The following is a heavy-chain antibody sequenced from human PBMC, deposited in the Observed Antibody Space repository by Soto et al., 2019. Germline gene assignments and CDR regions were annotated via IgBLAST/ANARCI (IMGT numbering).Heavy chain of an antibody. V-gene: IGHV3-49*03. CDR3: TPDFWSGIFSPDGMDV. CDR1: GFIFAQYA. D-gene: IGHD3-3*01. CDR2: IGKKTFGGTT. J-gene: IGHJ6*02. Sequence: EVQMVESGGGLVQPGRSLRLSCTGSGFIFAQYAMTWFRQSPRKGLEWLAFIGKKTFGGTTEYAASVKGRFTVSRDDSKSTAYLQMNNLKAEDTAVYYCTPDFWSGIFSPDGMDVWGQGTTVTVS.